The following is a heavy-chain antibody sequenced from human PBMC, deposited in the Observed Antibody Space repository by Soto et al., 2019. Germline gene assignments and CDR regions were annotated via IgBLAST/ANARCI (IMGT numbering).Heavy chain of an antibody. CDR1: GGTFSSYA. Sequence: SVKVSCKASGGTFSSYAISWVRQAPGQGLEWMGRIIPIFGTANYAQKFQGRVTITADKSTSTAYMELSSLRSEDTAVYYCARGGDIAAAKDAFDIWGQGTMVTVSS. CDR3: ARGGDIAAAKDAFDI. V-gene: IGHV1-69*06. CDR2: IIPIFGTA. D-gene: IGHD6-13*01. J-gene: IGHJ3*02.